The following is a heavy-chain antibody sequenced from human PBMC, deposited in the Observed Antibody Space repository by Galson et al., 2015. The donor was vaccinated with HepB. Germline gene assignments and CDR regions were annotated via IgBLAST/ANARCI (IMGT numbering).Heavy chain of an antibody. CDR2: ISSSSSTI. CDR1: GSTFSSYS. J-gene: IGHJ4*02. Sequence: SLRLSCAASGSTFSSYSMNWVRQAPGKGLEWVSYISSSSSTIYYADSVKGRFTISRDNAKNSLYLQMNSLRDEDTAVYYCARASNFWSGYMNQEIDYWGQGTLVTVSS. V-gene: IGHV3-48*02. D-gene: IGHD3-3*01. CDR3: ARASNFWSGYMNQEIDY.